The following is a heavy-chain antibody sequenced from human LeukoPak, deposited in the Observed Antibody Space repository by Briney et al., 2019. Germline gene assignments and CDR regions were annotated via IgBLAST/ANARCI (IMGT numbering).Heavy chain of an antibody. CDR1: GGSISSYY. CDR3: ARMDTAMVTKLIWFDP. D-gene: IGHD5-18*01. V-gene: IGHV4-59*01. CDR2: IYYSGST. Sequence: SETLSVTCTVSGGSISSYYWSWIRQPPGNGLEWIGYIYYSGSTNYNPSLKSRVTISVDTSKNQFSLKLSSVTAADTAVYYCARMDTAMVTKLIWFDPWGQGTLVTVSS. J-gene: IGHJ5*02.